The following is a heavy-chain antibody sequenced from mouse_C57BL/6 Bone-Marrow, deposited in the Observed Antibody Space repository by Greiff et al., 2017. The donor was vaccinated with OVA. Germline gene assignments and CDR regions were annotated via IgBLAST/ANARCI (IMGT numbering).Heavy chain of an antibody. CDR2: IYPGSGST. CDR1: GYTFTSYW. J-gene: IGHJ1*03. V-gene: IGHV1-55*01. D-gene: IGHD1-1*01. Sequence: QVQLQQPGAELVKPGASVKMSCKASGYTFTSYWITWVKQRPGQGLEWIGDIYPGSGSTNYNEKFKSKATLTVDTSYSTAYMQLSSLTSEDSAIYYCAREGLLLLDVWGTGTTVTVSS. CDR3: AREGLLLLDV.